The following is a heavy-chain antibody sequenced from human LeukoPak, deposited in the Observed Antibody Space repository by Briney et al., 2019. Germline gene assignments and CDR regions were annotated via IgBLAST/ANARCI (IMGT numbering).Heavy chain of an antibody. J-gene: IGHJ3*02. CDR1: GGSIRRGSYY. V-gene: IGHV4-61*02. CDR3: ARDQASYCSGGSCSPGDAFDI. CDR2: IYTRGIT. D-gene: IGHD2-15*01. Sequence: KPSQTLSLTCTVSGGSIRRGSYYWSWIPQPAAKGLQWLGRIYTRGITTYNPPLKSRVTISVDTSKNQFSLKLSSVTAADTAVYYCARDQASYCSGGSCSPGDAFDIWGQGTMVTVSS.